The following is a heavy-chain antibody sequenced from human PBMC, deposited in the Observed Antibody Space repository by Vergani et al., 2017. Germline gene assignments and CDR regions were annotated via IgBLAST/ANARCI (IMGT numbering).Heavy chain of an antibody. CDR1: GGSISSSSYY. Sequence: QLQLQESGPGLVKPSETLSLTCTVSGGSISSSSYYWGWIRQPPGKGLEWIGSIYYSGSTYYNPSLKSRVTISVDTSKNQFSLKLSSVTAADTAVYYCASMITFGGVIPVLDAFDIWGQGTMVTVSS. CDR3: ASMITFGGVIPVLDAFDI. D-gene: IGHD3-16*02. V-gene: IGHV4-39*07. CDR2: IYYSGST. J-gene: IGHJ3*02.